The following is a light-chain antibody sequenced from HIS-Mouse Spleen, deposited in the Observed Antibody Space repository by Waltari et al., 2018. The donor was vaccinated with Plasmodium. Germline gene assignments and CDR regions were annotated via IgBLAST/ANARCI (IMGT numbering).Light chain of an antibody. V-gene: IGLV3-10*01. J-gene: IGLJ3*02. Sequence: SYELTQPPSASVSPGQTASITCSGAALPKKYAYWYTQKSCQAPVLVIYADSKRPSGIPERFSGSSSGTMATLTISGAQVEDEADYYCYSTDSSGNHRVFGGGTELTVL. CDR3: YSTDSSGNHRV. CDR1: ALPKKY. CDR2: ADS.